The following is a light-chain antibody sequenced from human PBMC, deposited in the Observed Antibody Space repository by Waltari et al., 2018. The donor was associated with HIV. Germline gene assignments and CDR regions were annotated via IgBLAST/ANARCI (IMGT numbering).Light chain of an antibody. CDR2: GAS. CDR3: QQYNNWLT. Sequence: EVVLTQSPATLTVSPGKRATLSCRASQSVSTNLAWYQHKPGQAPRLLIYGASTRATGIPARFSGSGSGTEFTLTISSPQSEDFAVYYCQQYNNWLTFGGGTKVEIE. J-gene: IGKJ4*01. V-gene: IGKV3-15*01. CDR1: QSVSTN.